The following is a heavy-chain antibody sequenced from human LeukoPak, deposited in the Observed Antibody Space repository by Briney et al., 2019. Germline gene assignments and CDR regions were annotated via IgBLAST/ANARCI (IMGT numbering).Heavy chain of an antibody. D-gene: IGHD4-17*01. CDR1: GGTFSSYA. V-gene: IGHV1-69*05. Sequence: SVKVSCKASGGTFSSYAISWVRQAPGQGLEWMGGIIPIFGTANYAQKFQGRVTITTDESTSTAYMELSSLRSEDAAVYYCARGDYGDYFYYLDYWGQGTLVTVSS. J-gene: IGHJ4*02. CDR3: ARGDYGDYFYYLDY. CDR2: IIPIFGTA.